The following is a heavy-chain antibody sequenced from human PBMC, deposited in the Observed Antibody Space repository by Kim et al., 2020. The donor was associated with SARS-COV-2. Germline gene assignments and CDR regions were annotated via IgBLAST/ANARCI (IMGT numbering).Heavy chain of an antibody. D-gene: IGHD6-13*01. CDR1: GGSISSSNW. CDR2: IYHSGST. J-gene: IGHJ6*02. V-gene: IGHV4-4*02. CDR3: ARKQQLVSLSYYYGMDV. Sequence: SETLSLTCAVSGGSISSSNWWSWVRQPPGKGLEWIGEIYHSGSTNYNPSLKNRVTISVDKSKNQFSLKLSSVTAADTAVYYCARKQQLVSLSYYYGMDVWGQGTTVTVSS.